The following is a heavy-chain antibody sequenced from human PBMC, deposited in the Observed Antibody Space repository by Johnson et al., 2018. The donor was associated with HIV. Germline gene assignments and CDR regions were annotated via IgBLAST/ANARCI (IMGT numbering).Heavy chain of an antibody. V-gene: IGHV3-NL1*01. D-gene: IGHD2-2*01. J-gene: IGHJ3*02. CDR2: INNSGGGT. CDR1: GFTFRSFD. Sequence: VQLVESGGGVVQPGGSLRLSCAASGFTFRSFDIHWVRQAPGKGLEWVSIINNSGGGTYYADSVKGRFTISRDNSKNTLYLQMNSLRAEDTAVYSCVRRISSASQAFDIWGQGTVVTVSS. CDR3: VRRISSASQAFDI.